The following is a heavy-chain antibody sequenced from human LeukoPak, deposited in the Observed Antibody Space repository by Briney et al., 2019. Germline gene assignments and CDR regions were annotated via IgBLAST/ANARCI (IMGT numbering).Heavy chain of an antibody. CDR1: GGSFNGYY. J-gene: IGHJ4*02. CDR3: ARDDRPIHY. Sequence: PSETLSLTCAVYGGSFNGYYWSWIRQPPGKGLEWIGEINHSGSTNYNPSLKSRVTISVDTSKNQFSLKLSSVTAADTAVYYCARDDRPIHYWGQGTLVTVSS. D-gene: IGHD3-9*01. CDR2: INHSGST. V-gene: IGHV4-34*01.